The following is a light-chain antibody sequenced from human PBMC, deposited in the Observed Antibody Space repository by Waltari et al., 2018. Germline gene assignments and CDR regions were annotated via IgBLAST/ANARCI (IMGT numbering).Light chain of an antibody. CDR3: CSYAGSSTYV. V-gene: IGLV2-23*02. CDR1: SSHVGRYHY. CDR2: DVS. Sequence: QSALTQPASVSGSPGQSITISCTRISSHVGRYHYVSWYQQHPGKTPKLMIYDVSKRPSGVSNRFSGSKSGNTASLTISGLQAEDEADYYCCSYAGSSTYVFGTGTKVTVL. J-gene: IGLJ1*01.